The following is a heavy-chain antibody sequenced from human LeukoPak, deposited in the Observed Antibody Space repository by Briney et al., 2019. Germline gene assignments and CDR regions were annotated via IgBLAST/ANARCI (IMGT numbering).Heavy chain of an antibody. CDR3: ARGNDFWSRNYYGMDV. D-gene: IGHD3-3*01. Sequence: SQTLSLTCAVSGGSISSGGYSWSWIRQPPGKGLEWIGYIYHSGSTYYNPSLKSRVTISVDRSKNQFSLKLSSVTAADTAVYYCARGNDFWSRNYYGMDVWGQGTTVTVSS. CDR2: IYHSGST. CDR1: GGSISSGGYS. J-gene: IGHJ6*02. V-gene: IGHV4-30-2*01.